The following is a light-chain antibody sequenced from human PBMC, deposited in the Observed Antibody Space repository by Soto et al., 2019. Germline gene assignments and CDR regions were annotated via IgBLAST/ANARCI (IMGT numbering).Light chain of an antibody. V-gene: IGLV1-40*01. Sequence: QLVLTQPPSVSGAPGQRVTISCTGSSSNIGAGYDVHWYQHLPGTAPKLLIYGNNNRPSGVPDRFSGSKSGTSASLAITGLQADDEADYYCQSYDSSLTVGVFGGGTKLTVL. CDR1: SSNIGAGYD. CDR3: QSYDSSLTVGV. CDR2: GNN. J-gene: IGLJ2*01.